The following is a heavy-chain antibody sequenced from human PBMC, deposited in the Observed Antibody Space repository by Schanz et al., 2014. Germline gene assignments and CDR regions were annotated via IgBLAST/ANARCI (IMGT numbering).Heavy chain of an antibody. D-gene: IGHD4-17*01. CDR2: INSVGSNT. V-gene: IGHV3-74*02. J-gene: IGHJ3*02. CDR1: GFTFSSYA. Sequence: VQLVDSGGGLVKPGGSLRLSCAASGFTFSSYAMSWVRQAPGKGLVWVARINSVGSNTDYADSVTGRFTISRDNAKNTLYLQMNTLRAEDTAVYYCARKMKLGVYGGKGHDSLDIWGQGTMVTVSS. CDR3: ARKMKLGVYGGKGHDSLDI.